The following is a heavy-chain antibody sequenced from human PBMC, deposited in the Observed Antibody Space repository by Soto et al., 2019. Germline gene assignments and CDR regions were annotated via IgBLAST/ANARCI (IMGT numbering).Heavy chain of an antibody. CDR1: GFTFSSYA. J-gene: IGHJ4*02. CDR3: ARAGELLIREFDY. Sequence: GGSLRLSCAASGFTFSSYAMHWVRQAPGKGLEWVAVISYDGSNKYYADSVKGRFTISRDNSKNTLYLQMNSLRAEDTAVYYCARAGELLIREFDYWGQGTLVTVSS. CDR2: ISYDGSNK. D-gene: IGHD1-26*01. V-gene: IGHV3-30-3*01.